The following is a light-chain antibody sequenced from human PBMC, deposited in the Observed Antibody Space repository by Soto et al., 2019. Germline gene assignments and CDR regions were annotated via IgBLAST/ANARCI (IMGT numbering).Light chain of an antibody. CDR1: SSDVGGYNS. CDR3: SSYAGSKNLV. V-gene: IGLV2-8*01. J-gene: IGLJ3*02. CDR2: EDT. Sequence: QSVLTQPPSASGSPGQSATISCTGTSSDVGGYNSVSWYQQHPGRAPKLLIYEDTRRPSGVPDRFSASKSDNTASLTVSGLQAEDEADYYCSSYAGSKNLVFGGGTKVTVL.